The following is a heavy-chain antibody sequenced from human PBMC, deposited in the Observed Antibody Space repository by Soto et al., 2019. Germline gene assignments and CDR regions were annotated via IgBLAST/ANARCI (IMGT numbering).Heavy chain of an antibody. CDR2: ISYDGSNK. D-gene: IGHD1-26*01. CDR3: ARSGSHHSFDY. V-gene: IGHV3-30*03. Sequence: GGSLRLSCAASGFTFSSYGMHWVRQAPGKGLEWVAVISYDGSNKYYADSVKGRFTISRGNSKNTLYLQMNSLRAEDTAVYYCARSGSHHSFDYWGQGTLVTVSS. J-gene: IGHJ4*02. CDR1: GFTFSSYG.